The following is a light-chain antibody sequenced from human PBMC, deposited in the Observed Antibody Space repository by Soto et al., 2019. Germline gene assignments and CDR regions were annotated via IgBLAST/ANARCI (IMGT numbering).Light chain of an antibody. Sequence: EIVLTQSPGTLSLSPGERATLSCRASQSVSSSYLAWYQQKPGPAPRLLIYRASSRATGIPDRFSGSGSGTDFTRTISRLEPEDFAVYYCQQYGSSPRTFGQGTKVEIK. J-gene: IGKJ1*01. V-gene: IGKV3-20*01. CDR2: RAS. CDR3: QQYGSSPRT. CDR1: QSVSSSY.